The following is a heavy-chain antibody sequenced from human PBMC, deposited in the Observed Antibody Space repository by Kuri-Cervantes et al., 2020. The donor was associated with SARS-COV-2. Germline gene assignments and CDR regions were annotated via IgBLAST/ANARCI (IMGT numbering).Heavy chain of an antibody. CDR2: ISVSSNT. J-gene: IGHJ4*02. D-gene: IGHD1-26*01. V-gene: IGHV3-23*01. Sequence: GESLKIPCAGSGFTFRSYAMTRVRQAPGRGLEWVSAISVSSNTYYADSVKGRFTISRDNSKNTLYLQMNSLRAEDTAVYYCAREAVGATNDYWGQGTLVTVSS. CDR3: AREAVGATNDY. CDR1: GFTFRSYA.